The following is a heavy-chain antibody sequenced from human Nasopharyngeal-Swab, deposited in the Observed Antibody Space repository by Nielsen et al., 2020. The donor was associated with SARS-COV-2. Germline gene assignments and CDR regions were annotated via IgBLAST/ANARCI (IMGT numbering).Heavy chain of an antibody. Sequence: GSLRLSCAVSGGSFSYYNWSWIRQPPGKGLEWIGNIYHSGRTNYNPSLKSRLAISIDTSKKQFSLKLSSVTAADTAVYYCARGAPGYWGQGTLVTVSS. CDR3: ARGAPGY. V-gene: IGHV4-34*01. CDR1: GGSFSYYN. J-gene: IGHJ4*01. CDR2: IYHSGRT.